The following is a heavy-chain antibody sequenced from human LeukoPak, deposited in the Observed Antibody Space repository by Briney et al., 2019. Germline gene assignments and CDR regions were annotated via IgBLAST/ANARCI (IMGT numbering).Heavy chain of an antibody. CDR3: ARELMTTVTGPLGY. Sequence: ASVKVSCKASGYTFTGYYMHWVRQAPGRGLEWMGWINPNSGGTNYAQKFQGRVTMTRDTSISPAYMELSRLRSDDTAVYYCARELMTTVTGPLGYWGQGTLVTVSS. CDR2: INPNSGGT. D-gene: IGHD4-17*01. V-gene: IGHV1-2*02. J-gene: IGHJ4*02. CDR1: GYTFTGYY.